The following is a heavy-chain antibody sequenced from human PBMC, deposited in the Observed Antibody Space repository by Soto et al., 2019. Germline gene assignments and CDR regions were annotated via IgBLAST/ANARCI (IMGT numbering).Heavy chain of an antibody. CDR2: IYPGDSDT. J-gene: IGHJ3*02. CDR3: ARIPGVGYCSGGSCYASASFLTAFDI. D-gene: IGHD2-15*01. Sequence: GESLKISCKGSGYSFTSYWIGWVRQMPGKGLEWMGIIYPGDSDTRYSPSFQGQVTISADKSISTAYLQWSSLKASDTAMYYCARIPGVGYCSGGSCYASASFLTAFDIWGQGTMVTVSS. V-gene: IGHV5-51*01. CDR1: GYSFTSYW.